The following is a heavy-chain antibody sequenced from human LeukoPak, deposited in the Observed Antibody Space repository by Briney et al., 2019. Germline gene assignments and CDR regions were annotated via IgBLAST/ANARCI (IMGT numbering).Heavy chain of an antibody. D-gene: IGHD5-18*01. CDR2: IYPGDSDT. V-gene: IGHV5-51*01. Sequence: GESLKISCKGSGYSFTSYWIGWVRQMPGKGLEWMGIIYPGDSDTRYSPSFQGQVTISADKSISTAYLQWSSLKASDTATYYRASAVDTARYYFDYWGQGTLVTVSS. CDR1: GYSFTSYW. CDR3: ASAVDTARYYFDY. J-gene: IGHJ4*02.